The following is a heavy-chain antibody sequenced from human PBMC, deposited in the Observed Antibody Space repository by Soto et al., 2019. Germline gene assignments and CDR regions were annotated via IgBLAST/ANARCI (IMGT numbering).Heavy chain of an antibody. V-gene: IGHV3-23*01. Sequence: EVQLLESGGGLVQPGGSLRLSCAASGFTFSNFDMSWVRQAPGKGLAWVSGISTSGGTTYYADSVKARFISSRYNSKNTLYLQMTGPSADDTAVYYCATGTAATAHWGQGALVTVSS. CDR3: ATGTAATAH. CDR2: ISTSGGTT. D-gene: IGHD6-13*01. CDR1: GFTFSNFD. J-gene: IGHJ1*01.